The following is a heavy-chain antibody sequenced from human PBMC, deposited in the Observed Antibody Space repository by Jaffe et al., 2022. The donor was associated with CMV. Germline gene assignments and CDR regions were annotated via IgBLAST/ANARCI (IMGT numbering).Heavy chain of an antibody. V-gene: IGHV3-21*01. Sequence: EVQLVESGGGLVKPGGSLRLSCAASGFTFSSYSMNWVRQAPGKGLEWVSSISSSSSYIYYADSVKGRFTISRDNAKNSLYLQMNSLRAEDTAVYYCARGGGYGDYVFDYWGQGTLVTVSS. CDR2: ISSSSSYI. D-gene: IGHD4-17*01. CDR3: ARGGGYGDYVFDY. CDR1: GFTFSSYS. J-gene: IGHJ4*02.